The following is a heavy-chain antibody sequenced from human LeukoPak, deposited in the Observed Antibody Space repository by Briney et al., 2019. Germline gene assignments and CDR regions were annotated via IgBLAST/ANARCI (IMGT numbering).Heavy chain of an antibody. CDR1: VGTFGRYA. CDR3: ARGSLGGWHEGSLYAFDI. Sequence: SVKDSFQASVGTFGRYAISWVGPARGQGLAWMGGIIPIFGTSNYVQKFEGRVTITADESTSTAYMELSSLRSEDTAVYYCARGSLGGWHEGSLYAFDIWGQGTMVTVSS. V-gene: IGHV1-69*13. J-gene: IGHJ3*02. D-gene: IGHD3-16*01. CDR2: IIPIFGTS.